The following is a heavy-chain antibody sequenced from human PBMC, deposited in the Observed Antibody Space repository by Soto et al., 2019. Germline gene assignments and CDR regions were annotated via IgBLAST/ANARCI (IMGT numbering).Heavy chain of an antibody. CDR2: ISSTGSTP. V-gene: IGHV3-11*01. Sequence: GGSLRLSCAASGFTFSNAWMSWVRQAPGKGLEEIATISSTGSTPYYADSVKGRFTISRDNAQNSLYLEMNNLRAEDTAVYYCARGQQLVANWLDPWGQGILVTVSS. J-gene: IGHJ5*02. CDR1: GFTFSNAW. CDR3: ARGQQLVANWLDP. D-gene: IGHD6-6*01.